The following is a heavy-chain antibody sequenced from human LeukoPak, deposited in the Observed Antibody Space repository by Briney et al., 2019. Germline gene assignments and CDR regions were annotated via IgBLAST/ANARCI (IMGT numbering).Heavy chain of an antibody. D-gene: IGHD6-13*01. CDR1: GFTFSSYA. V-gene: IGHV3-23*01. CDR3: AKVSLAAAGTTRTTLGNFDY. CDR2: ISGSGGST. Sequence: GGSLRPSCAASGFTFSSYAMSWVRQAPGKGLEWVSAISGSGGSTYYADSVKGRFTISRDNSKNTLYLQMNSLRAEDTAVYYCAKVSLAAAGTTRTTLGNFDYWGQGTLVTVSS. J-gene: IGHJ4*02.